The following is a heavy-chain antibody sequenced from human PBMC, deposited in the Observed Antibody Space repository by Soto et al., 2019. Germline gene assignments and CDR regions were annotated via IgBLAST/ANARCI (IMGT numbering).Heavy chain of an antibody. Sequence: SETLSLTCAVSGYSISSGYYWGWIRQPPGKGLEWIGSIYHSGSTYYNPSLKSRVTISVDTSKNQFSLKLSSVTAADTTVYYCAREGYYDSSGTHAWGQGTLVTVSS. V-gene: IGHV4-38-2*02. J-gene: IGHJ5*02. CDR3: AREGYYDSSGTHA. CDR2: IYHSGST. CDR1: GYSISSGYY. D-gene: IGHD3-22*01.